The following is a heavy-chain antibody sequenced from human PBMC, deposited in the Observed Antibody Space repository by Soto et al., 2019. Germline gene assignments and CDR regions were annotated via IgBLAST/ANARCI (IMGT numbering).Heavy chain of an antibody. D-gene: IGHD2-21*02. V-gene: IGHV1-46*01. Sequence: ASVKVSCKASGYTFTSYYMHWVRQAPGQGLEWMGIINPSGGSTSYAQKFQGRVTMTRDTSTSTVYMELSSLRFEDTAVYYCARVMPLRNCGGDCYTFDPWGQGTLVTVSS. CDR2: INPSGGST. CDR1: GYTFTSYY. CDR3: ARVMPLRNCGGDCYTFDP. J-gene: IGHJ5*02.